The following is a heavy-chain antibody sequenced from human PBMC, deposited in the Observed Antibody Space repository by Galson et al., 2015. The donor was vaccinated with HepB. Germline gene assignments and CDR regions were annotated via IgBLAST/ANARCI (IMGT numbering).Heavy chain of an antibody. Sequence: SVKVSCKASGGTFSNYAVSWVRQAPGQGLEWMGGVIPISGTPKYAQKFQGRVTLTADESTSTTYMELSSLRSEDTAVYYCAGFGDRSFDYWGQGTLVTVSS. CDR2: VIPISGTP. CDR3: AGFGDRSFDY. D-gene: IGHD2-21*02. J-gene: IGHJ4*02. V-gene: IGHV1-69*13. CDR1: GGTFSNYA.